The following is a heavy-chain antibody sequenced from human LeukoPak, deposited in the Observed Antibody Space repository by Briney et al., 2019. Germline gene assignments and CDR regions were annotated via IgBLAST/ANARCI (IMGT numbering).Heavy chain of an antibody. D-gene: IGHD1-26*01. CDR3: ARRLHRWEPNDY. Sequence: SVKVSCKASGGTFSSDVISWVRQAPGQGLEWMGGIIPMYGTANYAQKFQGRVTITADESTSTAYMDLSSLRSDDTAVYYCARRLHRWEPNDYWGQGTLVTVSS. J-gene: IGHJ4*02. CDR1: GGTFSSDV. CDR2: IIPMYGTA. V-gene: IGHV1-69*13.